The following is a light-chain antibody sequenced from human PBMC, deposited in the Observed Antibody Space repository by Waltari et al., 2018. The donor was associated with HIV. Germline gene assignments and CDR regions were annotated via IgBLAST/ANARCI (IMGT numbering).Light chain of an antibody. Sequence: QSVLTQPPSVSAAPGQTVTLSCSGSSPNPGNNYVFWYQQFPGAAPKLLIFENNNRPSGIPDRFPGSRSGTSATLDITGRQTGDEGDDYCGTWDISLNAGVFGGGTKLTVL. V-gene: IGLV1-51*02. CDR2: ENN. CDR1: SPNPGNNY. CDR3: GTWDISLNAGV. J-gene: IGLJ3*02.